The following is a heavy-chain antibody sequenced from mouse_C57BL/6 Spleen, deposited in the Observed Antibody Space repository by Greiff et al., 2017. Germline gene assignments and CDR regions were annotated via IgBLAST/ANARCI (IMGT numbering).Heavy chain of an antibody. D-gene: IGHD2-1*01. CDR1: GYTFTEYT. CDR2: FYPGSGSI. CDR3: ARHEEVYGNYGGYAMDY. J-gene: IGHJ4*01. Sequence: QVHVKQSGAELVKPGASVKLSCKASGYTFTEYTIHWVKQRSGQGLEWIGWFYPGSGSIKYNEKFKDKATLTADKSSSTVYMELSRLTSEDSAVYFCARHEEVYGNYGGYAMDYWGQGTSVTVSS. V-gene: IGHV1-62-2*01.